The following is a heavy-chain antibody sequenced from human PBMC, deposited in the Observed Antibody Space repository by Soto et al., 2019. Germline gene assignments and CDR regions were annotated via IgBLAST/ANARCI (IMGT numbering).Heavy chain of an antibody. Sequence: LQTLSHTCTVSEGSISSHVWNWIRQPPGKGLEWIGYIYYSGSTKYNPSLKSRVTISVDTPKNQFSLKLNSVTAADTAVYYCARVIGGWYEHDYWGQGTLVTVSS. CDR3: ARVIGGWYEHDY. V-gene: IGHV4-59*11. D-gene: IGHD6-19*01. CDR2: IYYSGST. CDR1: EGSISSHV. J-gene: IGHJ4*02.